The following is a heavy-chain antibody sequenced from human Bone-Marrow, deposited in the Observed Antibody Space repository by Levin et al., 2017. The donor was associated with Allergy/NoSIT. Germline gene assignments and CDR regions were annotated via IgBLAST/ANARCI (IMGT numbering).Heavy chain of an antibody. CDR3: ARSQGRSGWSYYYYGMDV. CDR2: ISGNSHYV. Sequence: PGGSLRLSCRGSGFDFNTHDMNWVRQAPGQGLEWVSSISGNSHYVYYADSVKGRFSISRDNAKNSMFLHMNSLRVEGTAVYYCARSQGRSGWSYYYYGMDVWGRGTTLTVSS. D-gene: IGHD6-19*01. V-gene: IGHV3-21*06. CDR1: GFDFNTHD. J-gene: IGHJ6*02.